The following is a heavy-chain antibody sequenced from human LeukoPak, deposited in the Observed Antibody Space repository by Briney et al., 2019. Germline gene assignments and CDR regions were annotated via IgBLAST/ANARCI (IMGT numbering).Heavy chain of an antibody. CDR1: GFTFSSYA. J-gene: IGHJ3*02. D-gene: IGHD2-21*02. CDR2: ISYDGSNK. V-gene: IGHV3-30*04. Sequence: GGSLRLSCAASGFTFSSYAMHWVRQAPGKGLEWVAVISYDGSNKYYADSVKGRFTISRDNSKNTLYLQMNSLRAEDTAVYWAAYCGGDCNLWDAFDIWGQGIMVTVSS. CDR3: AYCGGDCNLWDAFDI.